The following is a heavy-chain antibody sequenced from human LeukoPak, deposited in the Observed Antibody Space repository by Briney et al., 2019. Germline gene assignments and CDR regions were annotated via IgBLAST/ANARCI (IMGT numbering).Heavy chain of an antibody. Sequence: SVKVSCKASGGTFSGYAISWVRQAPGQGLEWMGGIIPIFGTANYAQKFQGRVTITADESASTAYMELSSLRSEDTAVYYCASLYNWNDVGLGPMDVWGKGTTVTVSS. V-gene: IGHV1-69*13. CDR1: GGTFSGYA. CDR3: ASLYNWNDVGLGPMDV. J-gene: IGHJ6*03. CDR2: IIPIFGTA. D-gene: IGHD1-20*01.